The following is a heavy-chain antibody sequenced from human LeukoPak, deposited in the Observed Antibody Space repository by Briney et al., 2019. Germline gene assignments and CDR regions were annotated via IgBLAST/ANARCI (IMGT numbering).Heavy chain of an antibody. CDR2: IYLRAPT. D-gene: IGHD4-17*01. CDR1: TYSISNSRD. J-gene: IGHJ6*03. Sequence: PSETLSLTCSGSTYSISNSRDGGGLRQPPGKGRVCIGSIYLRAPTFYHPSLNTRLTISLAPSKHQFSLKLSSVTAADTAVYFCARGTYGYYMDVWGKGTTVTVSS. CDR3: ARGTYGYYMDV. V-gene: IGHV4-38-2*02.